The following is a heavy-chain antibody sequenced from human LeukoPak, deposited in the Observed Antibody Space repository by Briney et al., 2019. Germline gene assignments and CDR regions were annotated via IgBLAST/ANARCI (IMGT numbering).Heavy chain of an antibody. J-gene: IGHJ4*02. CDR2: IIPTFGTA. Sequence: GASVKVSCKTSGGTFSSHVIAWVRQAPGQGLEWVGGIIPTFGTADYAQNFQGRVTITTDESTSTAYMELSSLRSEDTVVYYCARGTEGYSAYENYFRHWGRGTPVTVSS. D-gene: IGHD5-12*01. CDR3: ARGTEGYSAYENYFRH. CDR1: GGTFSSHV. V-gene: IGHV1-69*05.